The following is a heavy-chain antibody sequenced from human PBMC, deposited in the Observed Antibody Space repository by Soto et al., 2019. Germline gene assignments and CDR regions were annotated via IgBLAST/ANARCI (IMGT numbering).Heavy chain of an antibody. CDR3: ARQIAVAGIYFDY. Sequence: AETLSLTCTLSGGSLSSGGYYWSWIRQHPGKGLEWIGYIYYSGSTNYNPSLKSRVTISVDTSKNQFSLKLSSVTAADTAVYYCARQIAVAGIYFDYWGQGSLVTVSS. V-gene: IGHV4-61*08. CDR2: IYYSGST. D-gene: IGHD6-19*01. J-gene: IGHJ4*02. CDR1: GGSLSSGGYY.